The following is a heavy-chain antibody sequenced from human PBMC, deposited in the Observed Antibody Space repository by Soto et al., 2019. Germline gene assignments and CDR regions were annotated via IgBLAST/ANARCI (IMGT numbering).Heavy chain of an antibody. CDR3: ARHEQFYYYYYGMDV. V-gene: IGHV5-51*01. D-gene: IGHD4-4*01. Sequence: ESLKISCKASGYSFTTYWIAWVRQMPGKGLEWMGIINPGDSDIRYSPSFQGQVTISADNSISTAYLQWSSLKASDTAMYYCARHEQFYYYYYGMDVWGQGTAVTVSS. CDR1: GYSFTTYW. J-gene: IGHJ6*02. CDR2: INPGDSDI.